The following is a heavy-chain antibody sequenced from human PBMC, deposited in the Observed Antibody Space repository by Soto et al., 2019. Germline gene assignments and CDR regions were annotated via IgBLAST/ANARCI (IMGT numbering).Heavy chain of an antibody. CDR3: AAAGDSSGWYFFDY. CDR1: GFTFSSYE. V-gene: IGHV3-48*03. J-gene: IGHJ4*02. Sequence: GGSLRLSCAASGFTFSSYEMNWVRQAPGKGLEWVSYISSSGSTIYYADSVKGRFTISRDNAENSLYLQMNSLRAEDTAVYYCAAAGDSSGWYFFDYWGQGTLVTVSS. CDR2: ISSSGSTI. D-gene: IGHD6-19*01.